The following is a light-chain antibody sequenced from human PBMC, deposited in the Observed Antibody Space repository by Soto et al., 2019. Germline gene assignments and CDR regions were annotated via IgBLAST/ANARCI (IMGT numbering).Light chain of an antibody. V-gene: IGKV3-11*01. CDR3: QQRSNWPVT. Sequence: EIVLTQSPATLSLSPGEGATVSSRASQSVSSYLAWYQQKPGQTPRLLIYDASNRATDIPARFSGSGSGTDFTLTISSLEPEDFAVYYCQQRSNWPVTFGQGTRVEIK. J-gene: IGKJ1*01. CDR2: DAS. CDR1: QSVSSY.